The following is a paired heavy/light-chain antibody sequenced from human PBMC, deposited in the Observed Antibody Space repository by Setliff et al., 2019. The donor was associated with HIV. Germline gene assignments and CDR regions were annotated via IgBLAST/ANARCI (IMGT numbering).Light chain of an antibody. J-gene: IGKJ3*01. CDR1: QIVNTNY. V-gene: IGKV3-20*01. CDR3: QQYTNSPLT. Sequence: EIVLTQSPGILSLSPGERATLSCRASQIVNTNYLAWYQHRPGQAPRLLIHGASNRATGVPARFSGRGFGTNFTLTINKLEPEDFTLYYCQQYTNSPLTFGPGTRVDVK. CDR2: GAS.
Heavy chain of an antibody. CDR1: GDSMRSGDYY. V-gene: IGHV4-30-4*08. CDR3: ARFDRRETNGVWAFDA. Sequence: QVKLEESGPGLVKPSQTLSLTCIVSGDSMRSGDYYWTWIRQPPGKGLEGIGYIYHSGSTFYNPSLKSRLSISIDSPKSQFFLSLNSVTAADTAVYYCARFDRRETNGVWAFDAWGDGTTVTVSS. J-gene: IGHJ3*01. D-gene: IGHD2-8*01. CDR2: IYHSGST.